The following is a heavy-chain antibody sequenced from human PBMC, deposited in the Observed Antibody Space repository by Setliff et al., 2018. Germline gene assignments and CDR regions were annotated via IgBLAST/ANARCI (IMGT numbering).Heavy chain of an antibody. CDR1: GGSIAGSTYY. J-gene: IGHJ4*02. Sequence: SETLSLTCNVSGGSIAGSTYYWGWIRQPPGEGLEWIGRIYYSGNTYYNSSLRSRVTISVDTSKNQFSLKLSSVTAADTAVYYCARTGTYRYFDYWGQGTPVTVSS. CDR3: ARTGTYRYFDY. D-gene: IGHD1-1*01. CDR2: IYYSGNT. V-gene: IGHV4-39*01.